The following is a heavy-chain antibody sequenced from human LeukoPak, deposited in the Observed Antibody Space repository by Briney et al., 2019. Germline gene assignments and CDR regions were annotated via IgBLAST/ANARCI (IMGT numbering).Heavy chain of an antibody. V-gene: IGHV4-59*01. Sequence: KPSETLSLTCTVSGGSISSYYWSWIRQPPGKGLEWIGYIYYSGSTNYNPSLKSRVTISVDTSKNQFSLKLSSVTAADTAVYYCARAVTVTTYHYYYYYMDVWGKGTTVTISS. CDR1: GGSISSYY. J-gene: IGHJ6*03. CDR2: IYYSGST. D-gene: IGHD4-17*01. CDR3: ARAVTVTTYHYYYYYMDV.